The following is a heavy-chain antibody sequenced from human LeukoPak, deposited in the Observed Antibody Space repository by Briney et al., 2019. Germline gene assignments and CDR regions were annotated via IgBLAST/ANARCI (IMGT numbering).Heavy chain of an antibody. CDR2: IWYDGSNK. CDR3: AKPTYSGSYSHFDY. D-gene: IGHD1-26*01. V-gene: IGHV3-33*03. CDR1: GFTFSSYG. Sequence: PGGSLRLSCAASGFTFSSYGMHWVRQAPGKGLEWVAVIWYDGSNKYYADSVKGRFTISRDNSKNTLYLQMNSLRAEDTAVYCCAKPTYSGSYSHFDYWGQGTLVTVSS. J-gene: IGHJ4*02.